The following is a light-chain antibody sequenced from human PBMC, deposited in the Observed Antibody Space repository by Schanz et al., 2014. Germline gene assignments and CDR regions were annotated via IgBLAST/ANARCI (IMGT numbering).Light chain of an antibody. CDR3: QHYNSYPWT. V-gene: IGKV1D-16*01. CDR2: DAS. CDR1: QDISSW. J-gene: IGKJ1*01. Sequence: DIQMTQSPSSLSASVGDRVTITCQASQDISSWLAWYQQKPGKAPKLLIYDASSLQSGVPSRFSGSGSGTHFTLTISGLQPDDLATYYCQHYNSYPWTFGQGTKVKIK.